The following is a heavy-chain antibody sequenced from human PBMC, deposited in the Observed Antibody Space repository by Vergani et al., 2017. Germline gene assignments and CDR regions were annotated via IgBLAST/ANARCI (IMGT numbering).Heavy chain of an antibody. V-gene: IGHV3-48*01. D-gene: IGHD6-19*01. CDR2: ISSSSSTI. J-gene: IGHJ4*02. CDR3: ARDSSSGWYGISDY. CDR1: GFTFSSYS. Sequence: EVQLVESGGGLVQPGGSLRLSCAASGFTFSSYSMNWVRQAPGKGLEWVSYISSSSSTIYYADSVKGRFTISRDNAKNSLYLQMNSLRAEDTAVYYCARDSSSGWYGISDYWGQGTLVTVSS.